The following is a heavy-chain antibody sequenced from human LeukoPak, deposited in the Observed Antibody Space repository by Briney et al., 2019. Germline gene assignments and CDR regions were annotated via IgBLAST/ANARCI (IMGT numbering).Heavy chain of an antibody. Sequence: GGSLRLSCAASGFTFSSYWMSWVRQAPGKGLEWVANIKQEGSEKYYVDSVKGRLTISRDSAKNSLYLQMNSLRVEDTAVYYCARDHNYGSDYWGQGSLVTVSS. D-gene: IGHD5-18*01. J-gene: IGHJ4*02. CDR3: ARDHNYGSDY. CDR2: IKQEGSEK. V-gene: IGHV3-7*03. CDR1: GFTFSSYW.